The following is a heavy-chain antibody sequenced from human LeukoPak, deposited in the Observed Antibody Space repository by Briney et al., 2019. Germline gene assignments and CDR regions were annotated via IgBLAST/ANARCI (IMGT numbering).Heavy chain of an antibody. CDR3: ARLAYWYFDL. J-gene: IGHJ2*01. CDR2: INHSGST. V-gene: IGHV4-34*01. D-gene: IGHD3-3*02. CDR1: GGSFSGYY. Sequence: KPSETLSLTCAVYGGSFSGYYWSWIRQPPGKGLELIGEINHSGSTNYNPSLKSRVTISVDTSKNQFSLKLSSVTAADTAVYYCARLAYWYFDLWGRGTLVTVSS.